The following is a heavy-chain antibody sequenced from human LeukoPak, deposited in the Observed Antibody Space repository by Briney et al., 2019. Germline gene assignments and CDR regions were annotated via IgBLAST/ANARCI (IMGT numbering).Heavy chain of an antibody. CDR3: APSNRLGDAFDI. Sequence: GGSLRLSCAASGFTFSSYAMSWVRQAPGKGLEWVSAISGSGGSTYYADSVKGRFTISRDNSKNTLYLQMNSLRAEDTAVYYCAPSNRLGDAFDIWGRGTMVTVSS. CDR1: GFTFSSYA. D-gene: IGHD3-16*02. CDR2: ISGSGGST. J-gene: IGHJ3*02. V-gene: IGHV3-23*01.